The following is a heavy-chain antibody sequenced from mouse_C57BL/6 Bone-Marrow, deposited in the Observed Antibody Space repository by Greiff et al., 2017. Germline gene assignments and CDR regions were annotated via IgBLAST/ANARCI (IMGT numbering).Heavy chain of an antibody. V-gene: IGHV2-9-1*01. CDR3: ARNFPTMALHYFDY. CDR1: GFSLTSYA. D-gene: IGHD2-10*01. J-gene: IGHJ2*01. CDR2: IWTGGGT. Sequence: VQLMESGPGLVAPSQSLSITCTVSGFSLTSYAISWVRQPPGKGLEWLGVIWTGGGTNYNSALKSRLSISKDNSKSQVFLKMNSLQTDDTARYYCARNFPTMALHYFDYWGQGTTLTVSS.